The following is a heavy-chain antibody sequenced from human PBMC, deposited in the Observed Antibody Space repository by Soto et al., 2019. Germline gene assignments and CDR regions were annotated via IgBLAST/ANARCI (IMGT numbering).Heavy chain of an antibody. CDR1: GFTFSSYS. D-gene: IGHD3-22*01. J-gene: IGHJ5*02. Sequence: PGGSLRLSCAASGFTFSSYSMNWVRQAPGKGLEWVSSISSSSSYIYYADSVKGRFTISRDNAKNSLYLQMNSLRAEDTAVDYCARDSDYYDSSGRLGPWGQGTLVTVSS. CDR3: ARDSDYYDSSGRLGP. CDR2: ISSSSSYI. V-gene: IGHV3-21*01.